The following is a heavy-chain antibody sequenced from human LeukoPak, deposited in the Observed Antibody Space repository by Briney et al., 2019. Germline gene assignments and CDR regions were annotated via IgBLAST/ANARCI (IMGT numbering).Heavy chain of an antibody. D-gene: IGHD3-10*01. CDR1: GFTFSTYA. CDR2: ISNSGSST. J-gene: IGHJ4*02. Sequence: GSLRLSCAASGFTFSTYAMTWVRQAPGKGLEWVSGISNSGSSTYYADSVKGRFTISRDNSENTVFLQMNSLRAEDTAVYYCARDGSGSGNYYNVAGFDYWGQGTLVTVSS. V-gene: IGHV3-23*01. CDR3: ARDGSGSGNYYNVAGFDY.